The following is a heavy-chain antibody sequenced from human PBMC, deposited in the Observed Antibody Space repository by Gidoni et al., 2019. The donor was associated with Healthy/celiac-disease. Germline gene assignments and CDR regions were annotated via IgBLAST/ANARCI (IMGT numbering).Heavy chain of an antibody. CDR1: GGSISSYY. CDR3: ARIAARRAVDY. D-gene: IGHD6-6*01. Sequence: QVQLQESGPGLVKPSETLSLTCPVSGGSISSYYWSWIRQPPGKGLEWIGYIDYRGSTNYNPSLKIRVTISVDTSKTQFSLKLSSVTAADTAVYYCARIAARRAVDYWGQGTLVTVSS. V-gene: IGHV4-59*01. J-gene: IGHJ4*02. CDR2: IDYRGST.